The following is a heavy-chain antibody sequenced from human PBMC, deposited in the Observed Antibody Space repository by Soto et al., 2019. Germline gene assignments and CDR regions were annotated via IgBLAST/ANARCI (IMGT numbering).Heavy chain of an antibody. Sequence: QVQLQESGPGLGKPSQTLSLTCTVSGGSINSGDYCWSWIRQHPGKGLDWIGCISYGGSTSYNPSLKSRVTISVDTSKNQFSLKITPVTDADTAVYYCSRGILGWGQGALITVSS. CDR3: SRGILG. V-gene: IGHV4-31*03. J-gene: IGHJ4*02. D-gene: IGHD5-18*01. CDR2: ISYGGST. CDR1: GGSINSGDYC.